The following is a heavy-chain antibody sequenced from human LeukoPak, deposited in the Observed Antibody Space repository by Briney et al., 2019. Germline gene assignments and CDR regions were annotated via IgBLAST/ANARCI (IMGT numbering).Heavy chain of an antibody. V-gene: IGHV4-34*01. CDR2: INHSGST. D-gene: IGHD3-10*01. Sequence: SETLSLTCVVYGGSFSGYYWSWIRQPPGKGLEWMGEINHSGSTNYNPSLKSRVTISVETSKNKVSLKLSSVTAADPAVYYCARDLGFGPMVRGVISHWGQGTLVTVSS. CDR1: GGSFSGYY. CDR3: ARDLGFGPMVRGVISH. J-gene: IGHJ4*02.